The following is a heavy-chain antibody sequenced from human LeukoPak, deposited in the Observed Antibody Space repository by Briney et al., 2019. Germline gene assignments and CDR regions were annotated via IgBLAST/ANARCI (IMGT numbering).Heavy chain of an antibody. CDR3: ATTQRDIVVVPAALYYFDY. J-gene: IGHJ4*02. D-gene: IGHD2-2*01. CDR2: ISAYNGNT. V-gene: IGHV1-18*01. CDR1: GYTFTSYG. Sequence: ASVKVSCKASGYTFTSYGISWVRQAPGQGLEWMGWISAYNGNTNYAQKLQGRVTMTTDTSTSTAYMELRSLRSDDTAVYYCATTQRDIVVVPAALYYFDYWGQGTLVTVSS.